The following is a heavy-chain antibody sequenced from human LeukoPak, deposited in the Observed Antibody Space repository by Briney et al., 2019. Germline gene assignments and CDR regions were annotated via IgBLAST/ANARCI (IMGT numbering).Heavy chain of an antibody. V-gene: IGHV3-7*01. J-gene: IGHJ4*02. D-gene: IGHD3-3*01. Sequence: GGSLRLSCAASGFTFSSYWMSWVRQAPGKGLEWVANIKQDGSEKYYVDSVKGRFTISRDNAKNSLYLQMNSLRAEDTAVYYCARESGSVITIFGGTYYWGQGTLVTVSS. CDR2: IKQDGSEK. CDR3: ARESGSVITIFGGTYY. CDR1: GFTFSSYW.